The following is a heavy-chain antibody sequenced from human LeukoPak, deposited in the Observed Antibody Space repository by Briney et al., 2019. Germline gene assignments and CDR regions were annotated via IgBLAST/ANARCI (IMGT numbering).Heavy chain of an antibody. D-gene: IGHD3-9*01. CDR3: AKDLVLRYFDWAFDY. CDR2: ISYDGSNK. V-gene: IGHV3-30*18. CDR1: GFTFSSYG. J-gene: IGHJ4*02. Sequence: GRSLRLSCAASGFTFSSYGMHWVRQAPGQGLEWVAVISYDGSNKYYADSVKGRFTISRDNSKNTLYLQMNSLRDEDTAVYYCAKDLVLRYFDWAFDYWGQGTLVTVSS.